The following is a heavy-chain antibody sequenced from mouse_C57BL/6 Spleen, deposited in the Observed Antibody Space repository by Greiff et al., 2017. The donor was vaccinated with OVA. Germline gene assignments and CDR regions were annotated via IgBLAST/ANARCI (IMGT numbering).Heavy chain of an antibody. Sequence: DVKLQESGPGLVKPSQSLSLTCSVTGYSITSGYYWNWIRQFPGNKLEWMGYISYDGSNNYNPSLKNRISITRDTSKNQFFLKLNSVTTEDTATYYCARKSNSAMDYWGQGTSVTVSS. D-gene: IGHD2-5*01. CDR2: ISYDGSN. J-gene: IGHJ4*01. V-gene: IGHV3-6*01. CDR1: GYSITSGYY. CDR3: ARKSNSAMDY.